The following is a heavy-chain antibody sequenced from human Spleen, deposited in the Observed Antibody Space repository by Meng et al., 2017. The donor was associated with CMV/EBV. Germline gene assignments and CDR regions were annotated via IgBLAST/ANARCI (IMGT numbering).Heavy chain of an antibody. CDR1: GGSFSGYY. J-gene: IGHJ6*02. V-gene: IGHV4-59*01. CDR2: IYYSGST. Sequence: GSLRLSCAVYGGSFSGYYWSWIRQAPGKGLEWIGYIYYSGSTSYNPSLKSRVTISIDTSRNRFSLKVNSVTAADTAVYYCARGPLDYYYFGMDVWGHGTTVTVSS. CDR3: ARGPLDYYYFGMDV.